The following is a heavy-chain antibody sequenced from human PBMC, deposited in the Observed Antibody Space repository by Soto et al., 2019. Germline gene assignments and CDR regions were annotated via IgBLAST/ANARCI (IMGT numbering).Heavy chain of an antibody. J-gene: IGHJ6*02. CDR3: ARHASIAARPGPSNYYGMDV. V-gene: IGHV1-18*01. CDR2: ISAYNGNT. CDR1: GYTFTSYG. D-gene: IGHD6-6*01. Sequence: GASVKVSCKASGYTFTSYGISWVRQAPGQGLEWMGWISAYNGNTNYAQKLQGRVTMTTDTSTSTAYMELRSLRSDDTAMYYCARHASIAARPGPSNYYGMDVWGQGTTVTVSS.